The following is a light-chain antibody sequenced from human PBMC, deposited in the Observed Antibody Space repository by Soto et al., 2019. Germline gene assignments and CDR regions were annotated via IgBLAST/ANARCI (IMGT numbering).Light chain of an antibody. CDR1: QNINRN. V-gene: IGKV3-15*01. Sequence: EVLLAQSPATLSVSPGDRVTLSCRASQNINRNLAWYQQKPGQAPRLLMFGVSARATGVPDRFSGSGSGTVFTLIISSLQPEDFAVYYCQQYHDWPPVTFGGGTQVAIK. J-gene: IGKJ4*01. CDR3: QQYHDWPPVT. CDR2: GVS.